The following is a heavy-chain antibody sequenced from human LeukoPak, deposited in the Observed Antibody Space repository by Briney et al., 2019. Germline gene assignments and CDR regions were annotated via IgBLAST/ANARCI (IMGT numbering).Heavy chain of an antibody. V-gene: IGHV3-21*01. D-gene: IGHD5-24*01. J-gene: IGHJ4*02. CDR2: ISSSSSYT. CDR1: GFTFSSYS. CDR3: ARGLDGYPQTLDY. Sequence: GGSLRLSCAASGFTFSSYSMNWVRQAPGKGLEWVSSISSSSSYTYYADSVKGRFTISRDNAKNSLYLQMNSLRAEDTAVYYCARGLDGYPQTLDYWGQGTLVTVSS.